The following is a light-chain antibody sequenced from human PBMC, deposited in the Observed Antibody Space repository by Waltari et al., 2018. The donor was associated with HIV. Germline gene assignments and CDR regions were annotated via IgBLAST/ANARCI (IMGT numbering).Light chain of an antibody. J-gene: IGLJ2*01. CDR3: QSYDSSLSGSI. V-gene: IGLV1-40*01. CDR1: SSNIGAGYD. Sequence: QSVLTQPPSVSGAPGQRVTISCTGSSSNIGAGYDVHWYQQLPGTAPKLLINGHIHRPSGVPDRISGSKSGTSASLAITGLQAEDEADYYCQSYDSSLSGSIFGGGTKLTVL. CDR2: GHI.